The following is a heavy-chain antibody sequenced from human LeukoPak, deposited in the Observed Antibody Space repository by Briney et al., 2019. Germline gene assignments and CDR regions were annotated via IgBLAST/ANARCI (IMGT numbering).Heavy chain of an antibody. CDR3: ARAFLGGYYDILTGVDY. Sequence: ASVKVSCKASGYTFTSYGISWVRQAPGQGLEWMGWISAYNGNTNYAQKLQGRVTMTTDTSTSTAYMELRSLRSDDTAAYYCARAFLGGYYDILTGVDYWGQGTLVTVSS. J-gene: IGHJ4*02. V-gene: IGHV1-18*01. D-gene: IGHD3-9*01. CDR2: ISAYNGNT. CDR1: GYTFTSYG.